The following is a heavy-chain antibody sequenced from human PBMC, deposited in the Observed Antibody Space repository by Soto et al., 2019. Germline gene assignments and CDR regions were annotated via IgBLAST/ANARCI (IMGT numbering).Heavy chain of an antibody. CDR1: GYTLTKLT. CDR2: LDPEDGET. J-gene: IGHJ2*01. V-gene: IGHV1-24*01. CDR3: VTPPHRHGSAPANWYFYF. Sequence: ASVKVSCKVSGYTLTKLTMHWVRQSPGKGLEWMGGLDPEDGETIYAQKFQGRVIMTEDTSTDTAYLELSSLRSEDTAVYYCVTPPHRHGSAPANWYFYFWGRGTLVTVCS.